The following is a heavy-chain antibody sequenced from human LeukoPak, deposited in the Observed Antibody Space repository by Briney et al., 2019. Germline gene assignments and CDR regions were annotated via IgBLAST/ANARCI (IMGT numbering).Heavy chain of an antibody. CDR2: ISVSGSST. Sequence: GGSLRLSCAASGFTFNTYAMNWVRQAPGKGLEWVSVISVSGSSTYYADSVKGRFTISRDNAKNSLYLQMNSLRAEDTALYYCARDRGYCSGGSCYADYWGQGTLVTVSS. CDR1: GFTFNTYA. CDR3: ARDRGYCSGGSCYADY. V-gene: IGHV3-23*01. J-gene: IGHJ4*02. D-gene: IGHD2-15*01.